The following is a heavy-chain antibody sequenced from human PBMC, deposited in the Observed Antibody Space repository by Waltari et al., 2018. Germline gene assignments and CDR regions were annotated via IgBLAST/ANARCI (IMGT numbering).Heavy chain of an antibody. V-gene: IGHV4-34*01. Sequence: QVQLQQWGAGLLKPSETLSLTCAVYGGSFSGYSWSWIRQPPGKGMEWLGEINHRGVPKYNPSPKGRVTNSVDPSRNQFSLKLSLVTAADTAVYYCARGDDYVWGSYRYPKHRLPAFDYWGQGTLVTVSS. CDR1: GGSFSGYS. CDR3: ARGDDYVWGSYRYPKHRLPAFDY. CDR2: INHRGVP. D-gene: IGHD3-16*02. J-gene: IGHJ4*02.